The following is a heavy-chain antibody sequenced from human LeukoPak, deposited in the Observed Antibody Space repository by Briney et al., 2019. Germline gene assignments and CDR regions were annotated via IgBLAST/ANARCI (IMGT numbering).Heavy chain of an antibody. D-gene: IGHD7-27*01. CDR1: GFTLSNYW. CDR2: LNQDGSEK. V-gene: IGHV3-7*01. J-gene: IGHJ4*02. CDR3: ARADWGSADY. Sequence: GGSLRLSCAASGFTLSNYWMSWVRQAPGKGLEWVANLNQDGSEKYYVDSVKGRFTISRDNTKNSLYLQMNSLRAEDTAVYYCARADWGSADYWGQGSLVTVSS.